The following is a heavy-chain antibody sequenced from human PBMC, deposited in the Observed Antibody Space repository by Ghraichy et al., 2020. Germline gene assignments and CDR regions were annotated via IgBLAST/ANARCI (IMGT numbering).Heavy chain of an antibody. CDR2: ISSSSSTI. D-gene: IGHD2-2*02. CDR1: GFTFSSYS. Sequence: GGSLRLSCAASGFTFSSYSMNWVRQAPGKGLEWVSYISSSSSTIYYADSVKGRFTISRDNAKNSLYLQMNSLRDEDTAVYYCARDCSSTSCYTYYYDDGMDVWGQGTTVTVSS. V-gene: IGHV3-48*02. CDR3: ARDCSSTSCYTYYYDDGMDV. J-gene: IGHJ6*02.